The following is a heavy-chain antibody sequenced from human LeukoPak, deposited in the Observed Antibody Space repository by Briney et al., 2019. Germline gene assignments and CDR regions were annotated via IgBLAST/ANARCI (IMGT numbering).Heavy chain of an antibody. CDR2: IYYSGST. CDR1: GGSISSYY. D-gene: IGHD5-18*01. CDR3: ARGGYSYGFGS. V-gene: IGHV4-59*01. J-gene: IGHJ4*02. Sequence: PSETLSLTCTVSGGSISSYYWSWIRQPPGKGLEWIGYIYYSGSTNYNPSLKSRVTISVDTSKNQFSLKLSSVTAADTAVYYCARGGYSYGFGSWGQGTLVTVSS.